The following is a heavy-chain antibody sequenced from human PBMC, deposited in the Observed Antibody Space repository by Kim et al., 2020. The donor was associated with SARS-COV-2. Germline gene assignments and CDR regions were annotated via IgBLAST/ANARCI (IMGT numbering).Heavy chain of an antibody. Sequence: SVKVSCKASGGTFSSYAISWVRQAPGQGLEWMGMIIPILGIANYAQKFQGRVTITADKSTSTAYMELSSQRSEDTAVYYCAREDTSFDYYYYYGMDVWG. CDR1: GGTFSSYA. CDR3: AREDTSFDYYYYYGMDV. V-gene: IGHV1-69*04. D-gene: IGHD2-2*01. J-gene: IGHJ6*02. CDR2: IIPILGIA.